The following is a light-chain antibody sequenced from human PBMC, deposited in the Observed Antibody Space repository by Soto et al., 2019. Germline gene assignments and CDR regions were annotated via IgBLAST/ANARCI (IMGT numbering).Light chain of an antibody. V-gene: IGKV3-11*01. CDR3: QQRNNWPPYT. CDR1: QSVSSN. Sequence: EIVLTQSPATLSLSPGERATLSCRASQSVSSNLAWSQQKPGQTPRLLIYDASNRATGSPARFSGSGSGTDFTPTISSLEPEDVAVYYCQQRNNWPPYTFGQGTKLEIK. J-gene: IGKJ2*01. CDR2: DAS.